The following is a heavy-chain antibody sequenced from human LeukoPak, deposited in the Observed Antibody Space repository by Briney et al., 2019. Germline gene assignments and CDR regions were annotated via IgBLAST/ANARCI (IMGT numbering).Heavy chain of an antibody. CDR3: ARIGYNHYFDY. CDR1: GYTFTGYY. J-gene: IGHJ4*02. D-gene: IGHD5-24*01. V-gene: IGHV1-2*02. CDR2: INPNSGGT. Sequence: ASVKVSCKASGYTFTGYYMHWVRQAPGQGLEWMGWINPNSGGTNYAQTFQGRVTMTRDTSITTAYLELSRLRSDDTAVYYCARIGYNHYFDYWGQGTLVTVSS.